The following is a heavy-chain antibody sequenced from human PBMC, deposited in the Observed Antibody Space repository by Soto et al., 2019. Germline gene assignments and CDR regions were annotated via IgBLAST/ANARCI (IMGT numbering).Heavy chain of an antibody. CDR3: ARDLLEDGSGYPLHYCCGIDV. J-gene: IGHJ6*02. Sequence: GGSLRLSCAASGFTFSSYAMHWVRQAPGKGLEWVAVISYDGSNKYYAESVKGRFTISRDNSKNTLYLKMNSLRAEDTAEYYCARDLLEDGSGYPLHYCCGIDVWGQGTTVTVSS. CDR1: GFTFSSYA. D-gene: IGHD3-10*01. V-gene: IGHV3-30-3*01. CDR2: ISYDGSNK.